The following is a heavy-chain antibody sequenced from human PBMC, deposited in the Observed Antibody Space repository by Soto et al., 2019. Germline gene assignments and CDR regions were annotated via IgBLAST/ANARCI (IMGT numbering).Heavy chain of an antibody. D-gene: IGHD3-9*01. CDR2: ISSSSSYI. J-gene: IGHJ6*02. V-gene: IGHV3-21*01. Sequence: GGSLRLSCAASGFTFSSYSMNWVRQAPGKGLEWVSSISSSSSYIYYADSVKGRFTISRDNAKNSLYLQMNSLRAEETAVYYCARILPTINYGMDVWGQGTTVTVSS. CDR1: GFTFSSYS. CDR3: ARILPTINYGMDV.